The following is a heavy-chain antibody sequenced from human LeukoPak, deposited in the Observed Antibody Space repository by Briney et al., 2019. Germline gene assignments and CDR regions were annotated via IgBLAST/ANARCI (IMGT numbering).Heavy chain of an antibody. V-gene: IGHV1-69*01. D-gene: IGHD3-9*01. CDR1: GGTFSSYA. J-gene: IGHJ5*02. CDR3: ARLSGDILTGYQVPMWFDP. Sequence: SVKVSCKASGGTFSSYAISWVRQAPGQGLEWMRGIIPIFGTANYAQKFQGRVTITADESTSTAYMELSSLRSEDTAVYYCARLSGDILTGYQVPMWFDPWGQGTLVTVSS. CDR2: IIPIFGTA.